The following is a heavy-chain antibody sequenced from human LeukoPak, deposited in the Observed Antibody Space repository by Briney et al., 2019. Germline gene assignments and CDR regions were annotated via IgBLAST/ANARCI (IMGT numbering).Heavy chain of an antibody. J-gene: IGHJ5*02. Sequence: SETLSLTCAVSGGSISSSNWWSWVRQPPGKGLEWIGEIYHSGSTNYNPSLKSRVTISVDKSKNQFSLKLSSVTAADTAVYYCARSIAVAWGDNWFDPWGQGTLVTVSS. CDR2: IYHSGST. CDR1: GGSISSSNW. CDR3: ARSIAVAWGDNWFDP. D-gene: IGHD6-19*01. V-gene: IGHV4-4*02.